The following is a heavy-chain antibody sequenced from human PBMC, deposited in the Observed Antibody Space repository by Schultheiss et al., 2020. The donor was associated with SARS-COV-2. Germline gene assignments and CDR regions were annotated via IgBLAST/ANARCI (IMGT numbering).Heavy chain of an antibody. J-gene: IGHJ5*02. CDR2: IYRGDSDT. Sequence: KVSCKGSGYSFTNYWIGWVRQMPGKGLELKGIIYRGDSDTRYSPSFQGQVTISADKSISIAYLQWSRLKASDTAMYYCAGGGSSWYFWDPWGQGTLGTVSS. CDR1: GYSFTNYW. D-gene: IGHD6-13*01. V-gene: IGHV5-51*01. CDR3: AGGGSSWYFWDP.